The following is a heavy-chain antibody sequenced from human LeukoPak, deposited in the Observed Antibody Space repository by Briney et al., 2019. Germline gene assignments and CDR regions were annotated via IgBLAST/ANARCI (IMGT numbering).Heavy chain of an antibody. CDR3: ARALPPTYYFDY. J-gene: IGHJ4*02. Sequence: PGGSLRLSCAASGFTVSSNYMSWVRQAPGKGLEWVSVIYSGGSTYYADSVKGRFTISRDNSKNTLYLQMNSLRAEDTAVYYCARALPPTYYFDYWGQGTLVTVSS. CDR2: IYSGGST. CDR1: GFTVSSNY. V-gene: IGHV3-53*01.